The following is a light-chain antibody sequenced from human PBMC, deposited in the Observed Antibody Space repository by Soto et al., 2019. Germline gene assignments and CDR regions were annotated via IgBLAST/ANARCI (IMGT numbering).Light chain of an antibody. V-gene: IGLV2-14*01. J-gene: IGLJ3*02. Sequence: QSALTQPAAVSGSPGQSITISCTGTSSDVGGSNYVSWYQQHPGKVPKLMIYEVSNRPSGVSNRFSGSKSGNTASLTISGLQAEDESDYYCSSYTTSSTRGVVFGGGTKLTVL. CDR2: EVS. CDR1: SSDVGGSNY. CDR3: SSYTTSSTRGVV.